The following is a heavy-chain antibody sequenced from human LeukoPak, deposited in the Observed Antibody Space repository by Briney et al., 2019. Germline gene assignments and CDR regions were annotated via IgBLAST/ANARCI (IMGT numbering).Heavy chain of an antibody. CDR3: ARVVVVAATMIDP. J-gene: IGHJ5*02. D-gene: IGHD2-15*01. Sequence: SETLSLTCTVSGGSINSGDYYWSWIRQPPGKGLEWIGYIYYSGSTYYNPSLKSRVTISVDTSKNQFSLKLSSVTPADTAVYYCARVVVVAATMIDPWGQGTLVTVSS. CDR2: IYYSGST. V-gene: IGHV4-30-4*08. CDR1: GGSINSGDYY.